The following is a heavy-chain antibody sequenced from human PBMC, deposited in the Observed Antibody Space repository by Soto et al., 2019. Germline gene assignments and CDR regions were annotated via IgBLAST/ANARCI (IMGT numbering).Heavy chain of an antibody. Sequence: EVQLLESGGGLVQPGGSLRLSCAGSGFRLSDSAVSWVRQAPGKGLEWVSSLTVTGDSAFYSDSVKGRFTISRDISKSTLYLQMKSLRAEDTAGYYCAKNGCGDPACYPYYYYVDVWGRGTTVTVSS. CDR3: AKNGCGDPACYPYYYYVDV. CDR2: LTVTGDSA. D-gene: IGHD2-21*01. CDR1: GFRLSDSA. V-gene: IGHV3-23*01. J-gene: IGHJ6*03.